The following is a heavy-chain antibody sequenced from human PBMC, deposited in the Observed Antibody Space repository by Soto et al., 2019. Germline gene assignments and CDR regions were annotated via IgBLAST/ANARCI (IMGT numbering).Heavy chain of an antibody. V-gene: IGHV1-69*06. CDR3: ARSTHYYDSSG. Sequence: SVKVSCKASGGTFSSYAISWVRQAPGQGLEWMGGIIPIFGTANYAQKFQGRVTITAGKSTSTAYMELSSLRSEDTAVYYCARSTHYYDSSGWGQGTLVTVSS. D-gene: IGHD3-22*01. J-gene: IGHJ4*02. CDR2: IIPIFGTA. CDR1: GGTFSSYA.